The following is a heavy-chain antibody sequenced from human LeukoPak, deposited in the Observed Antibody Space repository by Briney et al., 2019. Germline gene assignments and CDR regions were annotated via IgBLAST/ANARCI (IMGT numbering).Heavy chain of an antibody. Sequence: ASVKVSCKVSGYTLTELSMHWVRQAPGQGLEWMGIINPSGGSTSYAQKFQGRVTMTRDTSTSTVYMELSSLRSEDTAVYYCARDMEPNAFDIWGQGTMVTVSS. CDR2: INPSGGST. J-gene: IGHJ3*02. D-gene: IGHD1-1*01. V-gene: IGHV1-46*01. CDR1: GYTLTELS. CDR3: ARDMEPNAFDI.